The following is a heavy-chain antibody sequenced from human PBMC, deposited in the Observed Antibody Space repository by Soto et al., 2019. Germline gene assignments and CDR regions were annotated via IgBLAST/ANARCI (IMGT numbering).Heavy chain of an antibody. J-gene: IGHJ4*02. CDR3: ARRTWIQIWYPFDY. Sequence: SETLSLTCAVSGGSISSGGYSWSWIRQPPGKGLEWIGYIYHSGSTYYNPSLKSRVTISVDRSKNQFSLKLSSVTAADTAVYYCARRTWIQIWYPFDYWGQGTLVT. CDR2: IYHSGST. D-gene: IGHD5-18*01. V-gene: IGHV4-30-2*01. CDR1: GGSISSGGYS.